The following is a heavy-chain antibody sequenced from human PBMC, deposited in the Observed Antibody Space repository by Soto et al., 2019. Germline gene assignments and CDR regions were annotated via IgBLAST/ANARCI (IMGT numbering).Heavy chain of an antibody. J-gene: IGHJ4*02. D-gene: IGHD3-10*01. V-gene: IGHV3-30*18. CDR3: AQWFGAFDY. CDR2: ISYDGSNK. CDR1: GFTFSSYG. Sequence: QVQLVESGGGVVQPGRSLRLSCAASGFTFSSYGMHWVRQAPGKGLEWVAVISYDGSNKYYADSVKGRFTISGDNSKNTLYLKMNSLRAEDTAVYYCAQWFGAFDYGGQGTLGTVSS.